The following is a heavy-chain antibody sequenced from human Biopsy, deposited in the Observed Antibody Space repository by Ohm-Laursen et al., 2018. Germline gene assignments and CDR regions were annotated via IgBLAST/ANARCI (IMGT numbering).Heavy chain of an antibody. J-gene: IGHJ1*01. Sequence: GTLSLTCTVSGGSFTGHYWTWIRQPPGKGLEWIGHISHTGYTSYKSSLKSQVTISLDTSRKHFSLRLTSLAAADTAVYYCARGSNEYGGLYFPHWGQGTLVTVSS. V-gene: IGHV4-59*11. D-gene: IGHD4-23*01. CDR2: ISHTGYT. CDR1: GGSFTGHY. CDR3: ARGSNEYGGLYFPH.